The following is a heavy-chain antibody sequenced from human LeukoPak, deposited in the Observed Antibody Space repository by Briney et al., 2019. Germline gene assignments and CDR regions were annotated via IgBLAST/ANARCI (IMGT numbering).Heavy chain of an antibody. D-gene: IGHD2-2*01. J-gene: IGHJ3*02. Sequence: RASVKVSCKASGYTFTSYAMHWVRQAPGQRLEWMGWINAGNGNTKYSQEFQGRVTITRDTSASTAYMELSSLRSEDTAVYYCARDGSYCSSTSCYGGAFDIWGQGTMVTVSS. CDR1: GYTFTSYA. CDR2: INAGNGNT. V-gene: IGHV1-3*01. CDR3: ARDGSYCSSTSCYGGAFDI.